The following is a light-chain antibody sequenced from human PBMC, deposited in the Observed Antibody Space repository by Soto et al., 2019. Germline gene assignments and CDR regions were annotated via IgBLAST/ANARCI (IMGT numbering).Light chain of an antibody. J-gene: IGKJ2*01. CDR2: DAS. V-gene: IGKV3-20*01. Sequence: EIVLTQSPGTLSLSPGERATLSCMASQSVSRGNLAWYQQKPGQAPRLLIYDASSRATGIPDRFSGSGYGKDFTLTISRLEPEDFAVYYCQQYGSSPYTFGQGTKLEIK. CDR3: QQYGSSPYT. CDR1: QSVSRGN.